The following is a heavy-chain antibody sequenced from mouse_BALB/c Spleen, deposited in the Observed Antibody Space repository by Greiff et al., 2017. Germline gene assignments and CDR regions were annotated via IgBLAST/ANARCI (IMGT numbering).Heavy chain of an antibody. J-gene: IGHJ3*01. CDR1: GFTFSSYT. CDR3: TRDEGDGYMAY. V-gene: IGHV5-6-4*01. D-gene: IGHD2-3*01. CDR2: ISSGGSYT. Sequence: EVKLMESGGGLVKPGGSLKLSCAASGFTFSSYTMSWVRQTPEKRLEWVATISSGGSYTYYPDSVKGRFTISRDKAKNTLYLQRSSLKSEGTAMYYCTRDEGDGYMAYWGQGTLVTVSA.